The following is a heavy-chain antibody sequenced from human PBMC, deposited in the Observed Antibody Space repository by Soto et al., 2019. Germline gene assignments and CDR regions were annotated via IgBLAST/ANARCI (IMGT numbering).Heavy chain of an antibody. J-gene: IGHJ6*02. CDR2: IIPIFGTA. V-gene: IGHV1-69*01. CDR3: ARDGGYCSSTSCYGYYYYGMDV. D-gene: IGHD2-2*03. CDR1: GGTFSSYA. Sequence: QVQLVQSGAEVKKPGSSVKVSCKASGGTFSSYAISWVRQAPGQGLEWMGGIIPIFGTANYAQKFQGRVTITADESTSTAYMELSSLRSEDTAVYYCARDGGYCSSTSCYGYYYYGMDVWGLGTTVTVSS.